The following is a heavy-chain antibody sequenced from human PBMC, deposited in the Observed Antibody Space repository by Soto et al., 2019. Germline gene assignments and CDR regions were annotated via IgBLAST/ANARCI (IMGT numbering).Heavy chain of an antibody. J-gene: IGHJ5*02. CDR3: ARHGFYGDYASNYFDP. CDR2: IYPGDSDA. CDR1: GYNFATYW. V-gene: IGHV5-51*01. D-gene: IGHD4-17*01. Sequence: GGSLKISCKASGYNFATYWIAWVRQMPGKGLEYMGIIYPGDSDARYSPSFQGQVTFSADKSISTAYLQWSSLTASDTAIYYCARHGFYGDYASNYFDPWGQGTLVTVSS.